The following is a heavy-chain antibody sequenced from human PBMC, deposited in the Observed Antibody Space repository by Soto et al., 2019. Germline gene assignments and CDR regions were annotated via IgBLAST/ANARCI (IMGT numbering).Heavy chain of an antibody. Sequence: GGSLRLSCAGSGFIFSNYAMSWIRQAPGRGLEWVSAISGSGENTFYTDSVKGRFTISRDNSKNTLWLHMISLRAEDTAVYYCAKVARGGECCINDFDSWGQGTLVTVSS. CDR1: GFIFSNYA. V-gene: IGHV3-23*01. CDR2: ISGSGENT. CDR3: AKVARGGECCINDFDS. J-gene: IGHJ4*02. D-gene: IGHD2-21*01.